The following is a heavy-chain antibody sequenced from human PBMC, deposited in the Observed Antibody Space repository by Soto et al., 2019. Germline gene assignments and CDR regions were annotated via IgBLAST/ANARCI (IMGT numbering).Heavy chain of an antibody. Sequence: PGESLKISCKGSGYSFTSYWIGWVRQMPGKGLEWMGIIYPGDSDTRYSPSFQGQVTISADKSISTAYLQWSSLKASDTAMYYCARPSYYDSSGYYGDDAFDIWGQGTMVTVSS. D-gene: IGHD3-22*01. V-gene: IGHV5-51*01. CDR3: ARPSYYDSSGYYGDDAFDI. CDR1: GYSFTSYW. CDR2: IYPGDSDT. J-gene: IGHJ3*02.